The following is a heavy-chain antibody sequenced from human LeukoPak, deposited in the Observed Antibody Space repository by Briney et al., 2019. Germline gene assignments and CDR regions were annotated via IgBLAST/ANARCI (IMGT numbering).Heavy chain of an antibody. CDR2: IYYSGST. D-gene: IGHD5-24*01. CDR1: AFILTDYY. V-gene: IGHV4-38-2*01. Sequence: GSLLLSCAASAFILTDYYWGWIRQPPGKGLERIGSIYYSGSTNYNPSLKSRVTISVDTSKNQFSLKLSSVTAADTAVYYCARGEMATIKHYFDYWGQGTLVTVSS. J-gene: IGHJ4*02. CDR3: ARGEMATIKHYFDY.